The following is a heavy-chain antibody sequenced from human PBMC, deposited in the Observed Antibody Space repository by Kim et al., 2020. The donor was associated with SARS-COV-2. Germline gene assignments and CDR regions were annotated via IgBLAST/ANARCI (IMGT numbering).Heavy chain of an antibody. V-gene: IGHV4-34*01. Sequence: YWSWIRQPPGKGLEWIGEINHSGSTIYNPSLKSRVTISVDTSKNQFSLKLSSVTAADTAVYYCARATNIWYYYDSSGYYWGFDPWGQGTLV. J-gene: IGHJ5*02. CDR1: Y. CDR3: ARATNIWYYYDSSGYYWGFDP. CDR2: INHSGST. D-gene: IGHD3-22*01.